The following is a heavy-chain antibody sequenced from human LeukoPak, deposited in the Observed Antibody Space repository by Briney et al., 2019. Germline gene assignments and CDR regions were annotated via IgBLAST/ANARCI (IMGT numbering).Heavy chain of an antibody. CDR2: ISSSSSYI. V-gene: IGHV3-21*01. CDR3: ARDFAAAGPDFIDY. D-gene: IGHD6-13*01. Sequence: GGSLRLSCAAFGFTFSRFSMNWVRQAPGKGLEWVSTISSSSSYIYYADSVKGRFTISRDNAKNSLYLQMNSLRAEDTAVYYCARDFAAAGPDFIDYWGQGTLVTVSS. J-gene: IGHJ4*02. CDR1: GFTFSRFS.